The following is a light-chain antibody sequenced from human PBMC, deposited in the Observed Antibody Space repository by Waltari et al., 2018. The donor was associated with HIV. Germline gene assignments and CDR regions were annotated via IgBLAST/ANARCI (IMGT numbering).Light chain of an antibody. CDR3: SSYAGSFWV. CDR2: EVS. CDR1: SSDVGGYNY. V-gene: IGLV2-8*01. J-gene: IGLJ3*02. Sequence: QSVLTQPPSASGSPGQSVTISCTGTSSDVGGYNYVSWYQQHPGKAPKLMIYEVSKRPSGVPDRFFGSKSGNTASLTVSGLQAEDEADYYCSSYAGSFWVFGGGTKLTVL.